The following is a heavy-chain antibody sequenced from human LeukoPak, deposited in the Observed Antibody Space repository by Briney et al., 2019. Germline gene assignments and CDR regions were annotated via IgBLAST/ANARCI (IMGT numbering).Heavy chain of an antibody. J-gene: IGHJ4*02. CDR2: INPNSGGT. CDR1: GYTFTGYQ. CDR3: ARGAVAGHFDY. Sequence: GASVKVSCKASGYTFTGYQIHWVRQAPGQGLEWMGWINPNSGGTNSAQNFQGRVTMTRDTSISTTYIELSRLRSDDTAVYYCARGAVAGHFDYWGQGTLVTVSS. V-gene: IGHV1-2*02. D-gene: IGHD6-19*01.